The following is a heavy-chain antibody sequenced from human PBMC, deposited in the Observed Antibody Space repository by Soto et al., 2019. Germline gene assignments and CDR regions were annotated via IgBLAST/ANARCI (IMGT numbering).Heavy chain of an antibody. D-gene: IGHD3-10*01. CDR1: GDTFIRYG. CDR3: AATLWFGETRYFDY. Sequence: ASVKVSCKASGDTFIRYGISWVRQAPGQGLEWMGWTSAYNGNSNYAQKFQGRVNMTTDRSTTTAYMELRSLRSDDTAVYYCAATLWFGETRYFDYWGQGTRVTVPQ. V-gene: IGHV1-18*01. J-gene: IGHJ4*02. CDR2: TSAYNGNS.